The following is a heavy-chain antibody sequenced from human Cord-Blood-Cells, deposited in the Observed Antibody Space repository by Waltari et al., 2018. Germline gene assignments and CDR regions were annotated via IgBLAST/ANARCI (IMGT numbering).Heavy chain of an antibody. CDR2: IVAKGST. CDR1: GGAISSCGYY. CDR3: ARDASGGYSYGLGY. Sequence: QVQLQESGPGLVKPSPTLSLTCTVSGGAISSCGYYWRWNRQNPGRGREWIGCIVAKGSTYYTPSLKSRVTISVDTSSNPFSLKLSSVTAADTAVYYCARDASGGYSYGLGYWGQGTLVTFSS. D-gene: IGHD5-18*01. V-gene: IGHV4-31*03. J-gene: IGHJ4*02.